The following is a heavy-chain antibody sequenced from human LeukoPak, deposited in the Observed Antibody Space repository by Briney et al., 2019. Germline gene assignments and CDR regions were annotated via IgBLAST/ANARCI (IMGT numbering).Heavy chain of an antibody. D-gene: IGHD1-26*01. CDR3: ASGSYYPRYYFDY. J-gene: IGHJ4*02. V-gene: IGHV3-74*01. Sequence: PGGSLRLSCAASGNYWMHWVRQAPGKGLVWVSHINSDGSWTSYADSVKGRFPISRDNSKNTLYLQMNSLRAEDTAVYYCASGSYYPRYYFDYWGQGTLVTVSS. CDR1: GNYW. CDR2: INSDGSWT.